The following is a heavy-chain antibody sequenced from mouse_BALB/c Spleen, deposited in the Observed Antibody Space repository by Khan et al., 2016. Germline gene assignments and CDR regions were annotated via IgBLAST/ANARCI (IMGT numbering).Heavy chain of an antibody. CDR1: GYTFTNYW. CDR3: ARSKIRGYFDY. J-gene: IGHJ2*01. V-gene: IGHV1-87*01. Sequence: VQLQESGADLARPGASVKLSCKAAGYTFTNYWMQWVKRRPGQGLEWIGAIYPGDGDTRYTQKFKGKATLTADKSSTTAYMQLSSLASEDSAVYYCARSKIRGYFDYWGQGTTLTVSS. CDR2: IYPGDGDT. D-gene: IGHD2-4*01.